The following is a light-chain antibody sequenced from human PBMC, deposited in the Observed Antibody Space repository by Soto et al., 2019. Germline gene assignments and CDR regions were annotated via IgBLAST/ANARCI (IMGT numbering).Light chain of an antibody. CDR2: TAS. J-gene: IGKJ1*01. V-gene: IGKV1-8*01. CDR1: QDIGSY. Sequence: AILMTQSPSSLSASTGDRVTITCRASQDIGSYLAWYQQRPGKAPRLLIYTASTLQTGVPPRFSGSGSGTDFTLTVSYLQSEDFATYYCHQYFIYPQTFGQGTKV. CDR3: HQYFIYPQT.